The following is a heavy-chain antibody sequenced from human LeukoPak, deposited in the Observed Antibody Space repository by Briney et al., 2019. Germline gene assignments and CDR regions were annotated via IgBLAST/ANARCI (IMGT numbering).Heavy chain of an antibody. J-gene: IGHJ6*02. CDR3: ARESGCSGGSCYRGMDV. CDR2: LYHSGST. Sequence: LSLTCAGSGGSISSGGYPWSWIRQPPGKGLEVVGYLYHSGSTYYNPSLKSRVTISVDRSKNQFSLKLSSVTAADTAVYYCARESGCSGGSCYRGMDVWGQGTTVTVSS. D-gene: IGHD2-15*01. CDR1: GGSISSGGYP. V-gene: IGHV4-30-2*01.